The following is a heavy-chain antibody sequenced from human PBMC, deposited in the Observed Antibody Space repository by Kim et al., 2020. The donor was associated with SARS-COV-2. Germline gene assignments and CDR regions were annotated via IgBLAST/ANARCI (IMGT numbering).Heavy chain of an antibody. V-gene: IGHV4-38-2*02. CDR2: IFHSGST. Sequence: SETLSLTCTVSGYAIRSGYYWGWIRQPAGKGLEWIGSIFHSGSTYFNPSLKRRVTMSVDTSKNQFSLRLRSVTAADTAVYYCAREDYFDAGGYYPLDYWGQGTLVTVSS. D-gene: IGHD3-22*01. CDR1: GYAIRSGYY. J-gene: IGHJ4*02. CDR3: AREDYFDAGGYYPLDY.